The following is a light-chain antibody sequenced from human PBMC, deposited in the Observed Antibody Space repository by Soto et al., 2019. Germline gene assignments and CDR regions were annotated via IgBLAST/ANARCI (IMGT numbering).Light chain of an antibody. V-gene: IGKV3-20*01. J-gene: IGKJ1*01. CDR3: HQFGSSPRT. Sequence: EIVLTQSPGTLSLSPGERATLSCRASQSVSSSYLAWYQHKPGQAPRLLIYEASSRAAGIPDRFSGSGSGTDFSLTINRLEPEDFAVYCCHQFGSSPRTFGQGTKVDIK. CDR2: EAS. CDR1: QSVSSSY.